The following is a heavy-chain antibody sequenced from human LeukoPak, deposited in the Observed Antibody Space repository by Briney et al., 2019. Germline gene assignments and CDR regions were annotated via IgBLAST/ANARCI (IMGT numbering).Heavy chain of an antibody. CDR1: GGSISSGGYY. J-gene: IGHJ3*02. CDR2: IYYSGST. CDR3: AGSVGATPAFDI. V-gene: IGHV4-31*03. D-gene: IGHD1-26*01. Sequence: PSQTLSLTCTVSGGSISSGGYYWSWIRQHPGKGLEWIGYIYYSGSTYYNPSLKSRVTISVDTSKNQFSLKLSSVTAADTAVYYCAGSVGATPAFDIWGQGTMVTVSS.